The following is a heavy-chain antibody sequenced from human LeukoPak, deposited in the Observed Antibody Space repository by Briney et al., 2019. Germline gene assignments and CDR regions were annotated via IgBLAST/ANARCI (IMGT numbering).Heavy chain of an antibody. CDR2: IYYSGGSA. Sequence: PSETLSLTCTVSGGSISSYYWTWIRQFPGKGLEWIGYIYYSGGSANYNPSLKNRVAISVDTSKNQFSLKLSSVTAAGTAVYYCARNPGGGLIDYWGQGTLVTVSS. D-gene: IGHD2-15*01. CDR3: ARNPGGGLIDY. J-gene: IGHJ4*02. V-gene: IGHV4-59*01. CDR1: GGSISSYY.